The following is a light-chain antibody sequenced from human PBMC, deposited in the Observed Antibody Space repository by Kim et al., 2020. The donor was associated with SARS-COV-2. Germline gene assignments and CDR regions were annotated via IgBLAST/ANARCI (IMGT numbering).Light chain of an antibody. CDR3: QQYSHLIT. CDR2: GAS. CDR1: QSVSSGY. V-gene: IGKV3-20*01. J-gene: IGKJ5*01. Sequence: LYPGERATLSCRASQSVSSGYLAGHQWKPGQAPRLLIYGASIRATGITDRFSGSGSGTDFTLTISRLEPEDFAVYYCQQYSHLITFGQGTRLEIK.